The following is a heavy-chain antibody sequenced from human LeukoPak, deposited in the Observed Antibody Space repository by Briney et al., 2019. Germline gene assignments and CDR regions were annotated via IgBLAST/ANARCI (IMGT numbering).Heavy chain of an antibody. CDR2: ISSSVSTI. V-gene: IGHV3-48*03. D-gene: IGHD2-15*01. J-gene: IGHJ4*02. CDR1: GFTFSSYE. CDR3: ARDSYCSGGSCLPFFDY. Sequence: PGGSLRLSCAASGFTFSSYEMNWVRQAPGKGLEWVSYISSSVSTIYYADSVKGRFTISRDNAKNSLYLQMNSLRAEDTAVYYCARDSYCSGGSCLPFFDYWGQGTLVTVSS.